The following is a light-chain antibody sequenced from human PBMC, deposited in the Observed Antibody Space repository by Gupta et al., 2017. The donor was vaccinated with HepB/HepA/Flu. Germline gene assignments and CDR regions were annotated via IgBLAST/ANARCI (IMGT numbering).Light chain of an antibody. CDR3: AAWDDSLSGPV. V-gene: IGLV1-47*01. Sequence: QSVLTQPPSASGTPGQRVTMSCSGSSSNIGTSNVYWYRQLPGTAPKLVMYNNNQRPSGVPDRISGSKSGTSASLAIGGLRSEDEADYYCAAWDDSLSGPVFGGGTKLTGL. J-gene: IGLJ2*01. CDR1: SSNIGTSN. CDR2: NNN.